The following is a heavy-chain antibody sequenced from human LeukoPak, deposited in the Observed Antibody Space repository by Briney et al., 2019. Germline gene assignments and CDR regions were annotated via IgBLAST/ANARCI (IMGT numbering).Heavy chain of an antibody. Sequence: GGSLRLSCAASGFIFNNYALSWVCQTPGKGLEWVSAISGSGRNTYYADSVKGRFTISRDNSRSTVDLQMNSLRVEDTGIYYCARDEIPSGTWGQGTMVIVSS. CDR2: ISGSGRNT. V-gene: IGHV3-23*01. D-gene: IGHD6-25*01. CDR3: ARDEIPSGT. J-gene: IGHJ3*01. CDR1: GFIFNNYA.